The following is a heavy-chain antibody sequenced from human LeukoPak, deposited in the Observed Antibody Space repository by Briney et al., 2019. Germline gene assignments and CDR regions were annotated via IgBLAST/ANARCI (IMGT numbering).Heavy chain of an antibody. CDR3: ARESGSYLWRSWLNP. CDR1: GGSTNNYY. J-gene: IGHJ5*02. CDR2: IYNSGNT. D-gene: IGHD3-16*01. V-gene: IGHV4-59*01. Sequence: SETLSLTCTVSGGSTNNYYWTWIRQPPGKGLEWIGDIYNSGNTNYNPSLKSRVTISIDTSKNQFSLKVISVTAADTAIYYCARESGSYLWRSWLNPWGQGTLVTVSS.